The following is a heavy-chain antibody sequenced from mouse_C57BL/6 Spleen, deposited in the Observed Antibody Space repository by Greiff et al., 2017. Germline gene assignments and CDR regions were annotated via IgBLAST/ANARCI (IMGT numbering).Heavy chain of an antibody. CDR2: INPGSGGT. CDR3: ARNYGSTRGYYAMDY. CDR1: GYAFTNYL. V-gene: IGHV1-54*01. J-gene: IGHJ4*01. Sequence: QVQLQQSGAELVRPGTSVKVSCKASGYAFTNYLIEWVQQRPGQGLEWIGVINPGSGGTYYNEKFKGKATLTADKSYSTAYMQLSSLTSEVSAVYFVARNYGSTRGYYAMDYWGQGTSVTVSS. D-gene: IGHD1-1*01.